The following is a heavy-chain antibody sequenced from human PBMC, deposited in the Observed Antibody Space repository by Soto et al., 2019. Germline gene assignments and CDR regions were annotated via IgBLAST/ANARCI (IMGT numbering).Heavy chain of an antibody. CDR3: TTDSYSAMIVVRIYS. CDR2: IKSKIDGGTT. V-gene: IGHV3-15*07. Sequence: GGALRLSCAASGFTFTNAWINWVRQAPGKGLEWVGRIKSKIDGGTTDFAAPVKGRFAISRDDSQNMVYLQMTSLKIEDTAVYFCTTDSYSAMIVVRIYSWAQGTPVPVSA. CDR1: GFTFTNAW. D-gene: IGHD3-22*01. J-gene: IGHJ5*01.